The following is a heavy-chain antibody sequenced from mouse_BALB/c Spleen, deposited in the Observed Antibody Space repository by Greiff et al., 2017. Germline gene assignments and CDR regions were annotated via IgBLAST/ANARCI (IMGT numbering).Heavy chain of an antibody. D-gene: IGHD2-14*01. J-gene: IGHJ3*01. CDR2: INPSNGGT. Sequence: VQLHQSGAELVKPGASVKLSCKASGYTFTSYYMYWVKQRPGQGLEWIGEINPSNGGTNFNEKFKSKATLTVDKSSSTAYMQLSSLTSEDSAVYYCTRPYYRYDDWFAYWGQGTLVTVSA. CDR1: GYTFTSYY. V-gene: IGHV1S81*02. CDR3: TRPYYRYDDWFAY.